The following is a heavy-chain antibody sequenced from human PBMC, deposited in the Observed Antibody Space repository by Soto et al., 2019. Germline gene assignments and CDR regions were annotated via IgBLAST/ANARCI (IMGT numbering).Heavy chain of an antibody. J-gene: IGHJ6*02. CDR2: IYYSGST. CDR1: GGCISSYY. Sequence: LSETLSLTCAVSGGCISSYYWSWIRQPPGKGLEWIGYIYYSGSTNYNPSLKSRVTISVDTSKNQFSLKLSSVTAADTAVYYCARGYSSGWSYYYGMDVWGQGTTVTVSS. CDR3: ARGYSSGWSYYYGMDV. D-gene: IGHD6-19*01. V-gene: IGHV4-59*01.